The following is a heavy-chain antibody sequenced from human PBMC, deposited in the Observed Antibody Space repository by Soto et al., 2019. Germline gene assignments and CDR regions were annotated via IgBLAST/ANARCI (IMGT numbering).Heavy chain of an antibody. CDR1: GGSISSGSYS. D-gene: IGHD6-13*01. CDR2: IHYSGST. V-gene: IGHV4-39*01. J-gene: IGHJ4*02. Sequence: SETLSLTCTVSGGSISSGSYSWGWIRQPPGKGLEWIGSIHYSGSTYYNPSLESRVTMSVDTSKSLFSLKLRSVTAADTAVYYCARKYSSSLYFDYWGQGTLVTVSS. CDR3: ARKYSSSLYFDY.